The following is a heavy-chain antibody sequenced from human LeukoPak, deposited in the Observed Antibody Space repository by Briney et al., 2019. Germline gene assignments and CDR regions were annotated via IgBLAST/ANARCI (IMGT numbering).Heavy chain of an antibody. CDR1: GYTFTGYY. CDR2: FNPNSVGT. D-gene: IGHD3-10*01. J-gene: IGHJ4*02. CDR3: AREAPGSGNFDY. V-gene: IGHV1-2*02. Sequence: ASVKVSCKTSGYTFTGYYMHWVRQAPGQGLEWMGWFNPNSVGTNSAQKFQGRVTMTSDTSISTAYMELTSLRSDDTAVYYCAREAPGSGNFDYWGQGTLVTASS.